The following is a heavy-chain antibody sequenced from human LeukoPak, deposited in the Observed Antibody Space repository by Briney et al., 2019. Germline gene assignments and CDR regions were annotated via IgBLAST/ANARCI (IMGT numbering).Heavy chain of an antibody. CDR1: GYTFTSYG. CDR2: ISAYNGNT. Sequence: ASVKVSCKASGYTFTSYGISWVRQAPGQGLEWMGWISAYNGNTNYAQKLQGRVTMTTDPSTSTAYMELRSLRSDDTAVYYCARDHSRLVVAGPTVVTPWGQGTLVTVSS. CDR3: ARDHSRLVVAGPTVVTP. J-gene: IGHJ5*02. V-gene: IGHV1-18*01. D-gene: IGHD4-23*01.